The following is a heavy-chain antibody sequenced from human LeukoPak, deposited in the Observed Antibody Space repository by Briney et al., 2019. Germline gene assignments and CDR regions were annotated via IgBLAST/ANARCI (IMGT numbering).Heavy chain of an antibody. D-gene: IGHD3-10*01. J-gene: IGHJ4*02. CDR2: IGSSGSTI. V-gene: IGHV3-48*03. Sequence: PGGSLRLSCAAPGFTFSSYEMNWVRQAPGKGLEWVSYIGSSGSTIYYADSVKGRFTISRDNAKNSLYLQMNSLRAEDTAVYYCARDHYYGSGSYPSYFDYWGQGTLVTVSS. CDR3: ARDHYYGSGSYPSYFDY. CDR1: GFTFSSYE.